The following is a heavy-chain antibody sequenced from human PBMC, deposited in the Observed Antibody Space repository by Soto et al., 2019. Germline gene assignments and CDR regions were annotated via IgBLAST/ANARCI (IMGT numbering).Heavy chain of an antibody. CDR1: GFTFSTYS. Sequence: EVQLVESGGGLVKPGGSLRLSCAASGFTFSTYSMNWVRQAPGKGLEWVSSISSSSGYIYYADSLKGRFTISRDDAKNSLSLQMNSLRAADTAVYYCARVRSYRYGQGYGMDVWGQGTTVTVSS. CDR2: ISSSSGYI. J-gene: IGHJ6*02. D-gene: IGHD5-18*01. CDR3: ARVRSYRYGQGYGMDV. V-gene: IGHV3-21*01.